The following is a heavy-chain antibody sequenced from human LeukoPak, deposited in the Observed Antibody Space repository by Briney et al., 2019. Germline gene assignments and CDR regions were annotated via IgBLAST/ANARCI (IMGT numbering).Heavy chain of an antibody. CDR2: INPNSGGT. J-gene: IGHJ4*02. CDR1: GYTFTSYY. D-gene: IGHD6-19*01. CDR3: AKGGSAWDNPFDY. V-gene: IGHV1-2*02. Sequence: ASVKVSCKASGYTFTSYYIHWVRQAPGQGLEWMGWINPNSGGTNYAQNFQGRVTMTRDTSIGTAYMELSRLRVDDTAVYYCAKGGSAWDNPFDYWGQGTLVTVSS.